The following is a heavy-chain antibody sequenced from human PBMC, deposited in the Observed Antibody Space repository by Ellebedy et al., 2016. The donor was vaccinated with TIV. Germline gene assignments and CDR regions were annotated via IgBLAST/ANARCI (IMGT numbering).Heavy chain of an antibody. Sequence: PGGSLRLSCAASGFTFSDYYMSRIRQAPGKGLEWVSYISSSGSTIYYADSVKGRFTISRDNAKNSLYLQMNSLRAEDTAVYYCARDSVYGSGSYCLDNWGQGTLVTVSS. J-gene: IGHJ4*02. CDR1: GFTFSDYY. CDR3: ARDSVYGSGSYCLDN. CDR2: ISSSGSTI. D-gene: IGHD3-10*01. V-gene: IGHV3-11*04.